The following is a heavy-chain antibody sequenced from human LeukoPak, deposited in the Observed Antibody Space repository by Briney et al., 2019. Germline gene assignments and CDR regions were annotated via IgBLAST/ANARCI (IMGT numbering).Heavy chain of an antibody. CDR3: ASRVVVPAANMDV. CDR1: GFTFSSYG. D-gene: IGHD2-2*01. CDR2: IWYDGSNK. J-gene: IGHJ6*04. V-gene: IGHV3-33*01. Sequence: GRSLRLSCAASGFTFSSYGMHWVRQAPGKGLEWVAVIWYDGSNKYYADSMKGRFTISRDNSKNTLYLQMNSLRAEDTAVYYCASRVVVPAANMDVWGKGTTVTVSS.